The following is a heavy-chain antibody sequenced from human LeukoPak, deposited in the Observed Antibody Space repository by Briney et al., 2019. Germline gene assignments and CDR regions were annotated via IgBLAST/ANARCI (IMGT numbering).Heavy chain of an antibody. Sequence: GGSLRLSCAASGFTFSDYYMSWIRQAPGKGLEWVSYISSSGSTIYYADTVKGRFTISRDNAKNSLYLQMNSLRAEDTAVYYCARVEMATINFDYWGQGTLVTVSS. V-gene: IGHV3-11*04. D-gene: IGHD5-24*01. J-gene: IGHJ4*02. CDR1: GFTFSDYY. CDR3: ARVEMATINFDY. CDR2: ISSSGSTI.